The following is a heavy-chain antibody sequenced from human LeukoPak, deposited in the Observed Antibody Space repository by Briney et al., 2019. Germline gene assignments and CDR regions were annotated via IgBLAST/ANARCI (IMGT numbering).Heavy chain of an antibody. V-gene: IGHV4-61*01. Sequence: SETLSLTCTVSGGSVSSGSYYWSWIRQPPGKGLEWTGYIYYSGTTNYNPSLKSRVTISVDTSKNQFSLKLSSVTAADTAVYYCARGTMVQGIIGDYWGQGTLVTVSS. CDR3: ARGTMVQGIIGDY. CDR1: GGSVSSGSYY. D-gene: IGHD3-10*01. J-gene: IGHJ4*02. CDR2: IYYSGTT.